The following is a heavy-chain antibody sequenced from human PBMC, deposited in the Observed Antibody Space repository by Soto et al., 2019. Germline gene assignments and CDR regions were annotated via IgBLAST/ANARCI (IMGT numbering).Heavy chain of an antibody. CDR2: INPSGGST. V-gene: IGHV1-46*01. CDR3: ASVRRSSGYYYGY. J-gene: IGHJ4*02. D-gene: IGHD3-22*01. Sequence: GAAVKLSCKASGYTFTSYYMHWLRQAPGQGLEWMGLINPSGGSTSYAQKFQGRVTMTRDTSTSTVYMELSSLRSEDTAVYYCASVRRSSGYYYGYWGKGTPVTVSS. CDR1: GYTFTSYY.